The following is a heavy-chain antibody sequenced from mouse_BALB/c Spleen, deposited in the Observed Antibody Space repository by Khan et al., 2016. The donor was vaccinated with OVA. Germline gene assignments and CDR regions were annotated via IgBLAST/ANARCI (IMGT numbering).Heavy chain of an antibody. CDR1: GFSLTSYG. V-gene: IGHV2-3*01. D-gene: IGHD2-1*01. J-gene: IGHJ4*01. Sequence: VQLQESGPGLVAPSQSLSITCTVSGFSLTSYGVNWVRQPPGKGLEWLGVIWGDGSTNYHSALRSRLSISKDNSKNQVFLKLNSLQTDDTATYYCAQWGNSYYATDYWGQGTSVTVSS. CDR3: AQWGNSYYATDY. CDR2: IWGDGST.